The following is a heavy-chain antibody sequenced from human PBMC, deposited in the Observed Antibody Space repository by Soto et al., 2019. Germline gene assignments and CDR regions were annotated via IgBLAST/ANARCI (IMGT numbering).Heavy chain of an antibody. V-gene: IGHV4-34*01. D-gene: IGHD4-17*01. CDR1: GGSFSGYY. J-gene: IGHJ4*02. CDR3: ATTTTGIPGDY. CDR2: INHSGST. Sequence: SETLSLTCAVYGGSFSGYYWSWIRQPPGKGLEWIGEINHSGSTNYNPSLKSRVTISVDTSKNQFSLQLSSVTAADTAVYYCATTTTGIPGDYWGQGTLVTVSS.